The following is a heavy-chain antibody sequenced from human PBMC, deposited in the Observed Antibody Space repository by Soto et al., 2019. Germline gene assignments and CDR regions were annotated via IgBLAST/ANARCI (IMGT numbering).Heavy chain of an antibody. CDR2: ISAYNGNT. V-gene: IGHV1-18*01. Sequence: ASVKVSCYASGYTFTNFPICWVRQAPGHGLEWMGWISAYNGNTNSTQNFQGRGTLTTDTSTSTAYMGLRGLRSADTVVYYCARGGTPIDNWGQGTLVPVSS. CDR3: ARGGTPIDN. J-gene: IGHJ4*02. CDR1: GYTFTNFP. D-gene: IGHD3-16*01.